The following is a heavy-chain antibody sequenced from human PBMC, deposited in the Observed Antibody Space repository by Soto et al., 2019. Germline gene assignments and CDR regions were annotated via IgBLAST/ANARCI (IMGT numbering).Heavy chain of an antibody. V-gene: IGHV4-59*08. CDR3: ARQITMVRGVIIPPDAFDI. D-gene: IGHD3-10*01. Sequence: SETLSLSCTVSGGSISSYYWSWIRQPPGKGLEWIGYIYYSGSTNYNPSLKSRVTISVDTSKNQFSLKLSSVTAADTAVYYCARQITMVRGVIIPPDAFDIWGQGTMVTVSS. CDR2: IYYSGST. CDR1: GGSISSYY. J-gene: IGHJ3*02.